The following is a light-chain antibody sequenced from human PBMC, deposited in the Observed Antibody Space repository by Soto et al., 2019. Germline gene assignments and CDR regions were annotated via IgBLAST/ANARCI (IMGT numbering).Light chain of an antibody. J-gene: IGKJ2*01. V-gene: IGKV1-39*01. Sequence: DIQMTQSPSSLSASVGDRVTITCRASQSIISYLNWYQQKPAKAPKLLIYAASSLQSGVPSRFSGSGSGTDFTLTISSLQPEDFATYYCHQSYSTPAFGQGTKLEIK. CDR2: AAS. CDR1: QSIISY. CDR3: HQSYSTPA.